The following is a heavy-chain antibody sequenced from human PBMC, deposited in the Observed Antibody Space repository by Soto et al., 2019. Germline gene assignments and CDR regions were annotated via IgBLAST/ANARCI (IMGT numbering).Heavy chain of an antibody. CDR1: GYSFTSYW. CDR2: IYPGDSDT. D-gene: IGHD3-3*01. J-gene: IGHJ6*03. CDR3: ARYVSIFGVVSPGDYYYYYMDV. Sequence: GESLKISCKGSGYSFTSYWIGWVRQMPGKGLEWMGIIYPGDSDTRYSPSFQGQVTISADKSISTAYLQWSSLKASDTAMYYCARYVSIFGVVSPGDYYYYYMDVWGKGTTVTVSS. V-gene: IGHV5-51*01.